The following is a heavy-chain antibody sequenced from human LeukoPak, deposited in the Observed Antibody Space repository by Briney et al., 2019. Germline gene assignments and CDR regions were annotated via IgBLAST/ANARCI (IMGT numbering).Heavy chain of an antibody. Sequence: GGSLRLSCAASGFGLSSYWMTWVRQAPGKGLEWVANIEYDGSEKYYVDSVKGRFTISRDNAKNSLNLQMNSLRAEDTAVYYCARVVWTDYGGNSKYMDVWGKGTTVTVSS. D-gene: IGHD4-23*01. V-gene: IGHV3-7*01. CDR2: IEYDGSEK. CDR1: GFGLSSYW. J-gene: IGHJ6*03. CDR3: ARVVWTDYGGNSKYMDV.